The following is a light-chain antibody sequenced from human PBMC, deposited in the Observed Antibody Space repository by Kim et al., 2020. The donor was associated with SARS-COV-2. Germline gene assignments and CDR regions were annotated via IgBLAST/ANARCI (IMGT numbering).Light chain of an antibody. CDR1: QRISSW. CDR3: QQYNSYPWT. J-gene: IGKJ1*01. V-gene: IGKV1-5*01. CDR2: DAS. Sequence: ASIGDRVTVTCRASQRISSWLAWYQKKPGKAPKVVIYDASSLESGVPSRFSGSGSGTEFTLTISSLQPDDFATYYCQQYNSYPWTFGQGTKVDIK.